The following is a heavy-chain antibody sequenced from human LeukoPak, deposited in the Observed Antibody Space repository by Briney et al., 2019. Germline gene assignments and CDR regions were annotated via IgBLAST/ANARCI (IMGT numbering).Heavy chain of an antibody. V-gene: IGHV3-23*01. CDR3: AKEGYQTGTTSKGYYDY. J-gene: IGHJ4*02. D-gene: IGHD1-7*01. CDR1: GFTFSSHA. CDR2: ISGSGADT. Sequence: GGSLRLSCAASGFTFSSHAMSWVRQAPGKGLEWASAISGSGADTYYADSVKGRFTISRDNSKNTLSLQMNSLRAEDTAAYYCAKEGYQTGTTSKGYYDYWGQGTLVTVSS.